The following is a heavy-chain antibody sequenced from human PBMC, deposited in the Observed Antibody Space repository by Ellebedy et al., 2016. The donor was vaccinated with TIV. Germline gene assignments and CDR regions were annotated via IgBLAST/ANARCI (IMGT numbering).Heavy chain of an antibody. D-gene: IGHD6-19*01. CDR2: INQDGTVP. CDR3: AGGTGWIFDL. Sequence: PGGSLRLSCAASGFTFSVFSMNWVRQAPGKGLEWLANINQDGTVPDYLDSLKGRFSISRDNAKNLLFLQMHSRRDDDTAMYYCAGGTGWIFDLWGRGTLVTVSS. CDR1: GFTFSVFS. V-gene: IGHV3-7*03. J-gene: IGHJ2*01.